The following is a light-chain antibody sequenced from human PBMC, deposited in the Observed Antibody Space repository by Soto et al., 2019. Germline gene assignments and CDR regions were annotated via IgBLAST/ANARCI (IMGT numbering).Light chain of an antibody. J-gene: IGKJ5*01. CDR1: QTVGSK. CDR2: EAS. CDR3: QQYHYWPPRIT. Sequence: VTTDSAVSLSVSPGEKAAFSCSAIQTVGSKLAWYQQISGGAPRLLISEASTRVTGIPARFSGSESQTEFTLTISSLQYEDCAVYYCQQYHYWPPRITFRQGARLEI. V-gene: IGKV3D-15*01.